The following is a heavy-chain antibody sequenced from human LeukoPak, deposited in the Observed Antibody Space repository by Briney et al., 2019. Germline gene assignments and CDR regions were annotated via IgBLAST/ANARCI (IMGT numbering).Heavy chain of an antibody. J-gene: IGHJ4*02. CDR2: IKVDGSDK. CDR1: GFTFGNYW. Sequence: LAGGSLTLSCAASGFTFGNYWMSWVRQAPGKGLEWVANIKVDGSDKNYVDSVKGRFTISRDNAKNSLYLQMNSLRAEDTAVYYCARDSWRVLDYWGQGTLVTVSS. CDR3: ARDSWRVLDY. D-gene: IGHD2-2*01. V-gene: IGHV3-7*01.